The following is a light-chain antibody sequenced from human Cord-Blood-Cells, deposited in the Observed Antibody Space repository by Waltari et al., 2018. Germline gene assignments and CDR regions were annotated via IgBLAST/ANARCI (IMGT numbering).Light chain of an antibody. V-gene: IGKV3D-15*01. Sequence: EIVMTQSPATLSVSPGERATPPCRASQSVSSNLAWYQQKPGQAPRLLIYGASIRATGIPARFSGSGCGTEFTLTISSLQSEDVAVYYCQQYNNWPPLTFGGGTKVEIK. J-gene: IGKJ4*02. CDR1: QSVSSN. CDR2: GAS. CDR3: QQYNNWPPLT.